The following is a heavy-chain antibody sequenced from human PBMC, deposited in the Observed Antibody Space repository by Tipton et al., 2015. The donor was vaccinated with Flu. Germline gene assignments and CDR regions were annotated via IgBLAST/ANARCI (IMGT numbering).Heavy chain of an antibody. V-gene: IGHV3-30*13. CDR2: ISYDGSNQ. CDR3: ARDSDYGSGSYWIDY. CDR1: GFTFSNYG. J-gene: IGHJ4*02. Sequence: QLVQSGGGVVQPGRSLRLSCAASGFTFSNYGMLWVRQAPGKGLEWVTTISYDGSNQYYADSVKGRFTISRDNSKNMVYLQMNSLRAEDTAVYYCARDSDYGSGSYWIDYWGQGTLVIVSS. D-gene: IGHD3-10*01.